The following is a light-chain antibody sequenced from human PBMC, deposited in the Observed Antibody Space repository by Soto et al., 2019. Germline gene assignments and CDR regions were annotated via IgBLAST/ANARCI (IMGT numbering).Light chain of an antibody. CDR2: LAS. Sequence: DIQMTQSPSTLSASVGDRVTITCRASQSISSWLDWYQQKPGKAPKLLIYLASSLESGVPSRFSGSGSGTEFTLTISSLQPDDFATYYCQQYDSYSRTFGQGTKLEI. CDR3: QQYDSYSRT. CDR1: QSISSW. V-gene: IGKV1-5*03. J-gene: IGKJ2*01.